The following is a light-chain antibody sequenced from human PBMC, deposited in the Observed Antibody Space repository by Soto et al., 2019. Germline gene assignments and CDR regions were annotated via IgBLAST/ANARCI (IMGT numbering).Light chain of an antibody. Sequence: QAVVTQEPSFSVSPGRTVTLTCGLSSASVSTSHYASWYQQTPGQAPRTLIYSTNTRSSGVPDRFSGSILANKAALTVTGAQADDESDYYCVLYIGSGPWVFGGGTKLTVL. CDR3: VLYIGSGPWV. J-gene: IGLJ3*02. CDR2: STN. CDR1: SASVSTSHY. V-gene: IGLV8-61*01.